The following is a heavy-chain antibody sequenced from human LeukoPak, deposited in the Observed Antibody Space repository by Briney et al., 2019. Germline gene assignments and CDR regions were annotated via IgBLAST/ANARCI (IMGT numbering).Heavy chain of an antibody. V-gene: IGHV4-34*01. CDR2: INHSGST. Sequence: SETLSLTCAVYGGSFSGYYWGWIRQPPGKGLEWIGEINHSGSTNYNPSLKSRVTISVDTSKNQFSLKLSSVTAADTAVYYCAQAVVAATRYYYYYYMDVWGKGTTVTVSS. D-gene: IGHD2-15*01. CDR1: GGSFSGYY. J-gene: IGHJ6*03. CDR3: AQAVVAATRYYYYYYMDV.